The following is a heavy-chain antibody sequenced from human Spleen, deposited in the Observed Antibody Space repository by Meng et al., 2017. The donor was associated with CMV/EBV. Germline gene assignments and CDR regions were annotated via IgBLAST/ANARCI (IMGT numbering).Heavy chain of an antibody. V-gene: IGHV3-11*01. Sequence: GGSLRLYCAASGFTFSDYYMNWIRQAPGKNLEWVSYISSRGSTKYYTDSVKGRFTISRDNAKNSLYLQMNSLRAEDTAVYYCAAQGGGTYSFDYWGQGTLVTVSS. J-gene: IGHJ4*02. CDR3: AAQGGGTYSFDY. CDR2: ISSRGSTK. D-gene: IGHD3-16*01. CDR1: GFTFSDYY.